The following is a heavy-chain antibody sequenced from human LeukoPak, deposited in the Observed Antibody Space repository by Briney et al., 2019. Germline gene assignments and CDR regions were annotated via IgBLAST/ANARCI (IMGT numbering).Heavy chain of an antibody. CDR1: GFTFSSYG. J-gene: IGHJ4*02. D-gene: IGHD3-22*01. V-gene: IGHV3-33*01. CDR2: IWYDGSNK. CDR3: ARGDYYYDSSGYYYV. Sequence: GGSLRLSCAAPGFTFSSYGMHWVRQAPGKGLEWVAVIWYDGSNKYYADSVKGRFTISRGNSKNTLYLQMNNLRAEDTAVYYCARGDYYYDSSGYYYVWGQGTLVTVSS.